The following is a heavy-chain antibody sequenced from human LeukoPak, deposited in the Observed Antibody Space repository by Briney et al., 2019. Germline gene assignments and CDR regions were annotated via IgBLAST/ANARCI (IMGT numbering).Heavy chain of an antibody. CDR1: GGTFSSYA. Sequence: SVKVSCKASGGTFSSYAISWVRQAPGQGLEWMGGIIPIFGTANYAQKFQGRVTITTDTSTSTAYMELRSLRSDDTAVYCCATSDGYNSPFDYWGQGTLVTVSS. V-gene: IGHV1-69*05. J-gene: IGHJ4*02. CDR2: IIPIFGTA. CDR3: ATSDGYNSPFDY. D-gene: IGHD5-24*01.